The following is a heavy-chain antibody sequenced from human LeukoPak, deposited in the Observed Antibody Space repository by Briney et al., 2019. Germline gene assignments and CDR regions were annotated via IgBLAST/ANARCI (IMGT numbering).Heavy chain of an antibody. CDR1: GGSIYSGTYY. D-gene: IGHD2-2*01. J-gene: IGHJ2*01. CDR2: IYTSGST. V-gene: IGHV4-61*02. CDR3: ARETHMYCKSNSCYGYFDL. Sequence: SETLSLTCSVSGGSIYSGTYYWSWIRQPAGKGLEWIGRIYTSGSTNYHPSLKSRVTVSLDISKNQFSLKLSSVTAADTAVYYCARETHMYCKSNSCYGYFDLWGRGTLVTVSS.